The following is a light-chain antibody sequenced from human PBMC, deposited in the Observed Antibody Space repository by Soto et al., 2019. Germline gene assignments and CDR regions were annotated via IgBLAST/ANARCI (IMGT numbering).Light chain of an antibody. V-gene: IGKV3-20*01. CDR3: QYDFGSPKM. CDR2: GAS. Sequence: EIVLTQSPDTLSLSPGERATLSCRASQSVSSNYLAWYQHKPGQAPRLLIYGASTRATDIPDRFSGSGSGTDFTFTISRLEPEDFAVYYCQYDFGSPKMFGQGTKVEI. CDR1: QSVSSNY. J-gene: IGKJ1*01.